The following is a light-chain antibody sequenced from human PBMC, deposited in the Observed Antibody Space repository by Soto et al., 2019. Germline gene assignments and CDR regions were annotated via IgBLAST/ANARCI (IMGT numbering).Light chain of an antibody. CDR1: HSVSSS. Sequence: EVVMTQSPATLSVSPVERATLSCMASHSVSSSLAWYQQKPGQAPRLLIYGASSRATGIPDRFSGSGSGTDFTLTISSLQSEDFAVYYCQQYTNWPPNTFGQGTRLEIK. CDR3: QQYTNWPPNT. CDR2: GAS. J-gene: IGKJ5*01. V-gene: IGKV3D-15*01.